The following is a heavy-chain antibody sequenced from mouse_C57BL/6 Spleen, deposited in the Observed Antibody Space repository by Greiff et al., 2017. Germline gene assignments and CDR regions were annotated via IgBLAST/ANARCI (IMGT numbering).Heavy chain of an antibody. D-gene: IGHD2-5*01. J-gene: IGHJ4*01. CDR3: TTYYSNYDYAMDY. CDR2: IDPENGDT. Sequence: EVKLLESGAELVRPGASVKLSCTASGFNIKDDYMHWVKQRPEQGLEWIGWIDPENGDTEYASKFQGKTTITADTSSNTAYLQLSSLTSEDTAVYYCTTYYSNYDYAMDYWGQGTSVTVSS. CDR1: GFNIKDDY. V-gene: IGHV14-4*01.